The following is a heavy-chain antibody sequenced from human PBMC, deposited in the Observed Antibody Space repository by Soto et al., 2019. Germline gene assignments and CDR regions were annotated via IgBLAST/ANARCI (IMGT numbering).Heavy chain of an antibody. CDR3: ARRAYYDFWGGYLGYGMDV. CDR2: IWYDGSNK. V-gene: IGHV3-33*01. Sequence: PGGSLRLSCAASGFTFSSYGMHWVRQAPGKGLEWVAVIWYDGSNKYYADSVKGRFTISRDNSKNTLYLQMNSLRAEDTAVYYCARRAYYDFWGGYLGYGMDVWGQGTTVTVSS. CDR1: GFTFSSYG. D-gene: IGHD3-3*01. J-gene: IGHJ6*02.